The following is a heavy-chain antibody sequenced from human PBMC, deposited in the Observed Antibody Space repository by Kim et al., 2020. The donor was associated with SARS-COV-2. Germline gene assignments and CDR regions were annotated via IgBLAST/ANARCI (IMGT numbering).Heavy chain of an antibody. CDR2: ISGSGGST. Sequence: GGSLRLSCAASGFTFSSYAMSWVRQSPGKGLEWVSAISGSGGSTHYADSVKGRFTISRDNSKNTLYLQMNSLRAEDTAVYYCAKDPIAVVVPAAVLFDYWGQGTLVTVSS. V-gene: IGHV3-23*01. D-gene: IGHD2-2*01. CDR3: AKDPIAVVVPAAVLFDY. CDR1: GFTFSSYA. J-gene: IGHJ4*02.